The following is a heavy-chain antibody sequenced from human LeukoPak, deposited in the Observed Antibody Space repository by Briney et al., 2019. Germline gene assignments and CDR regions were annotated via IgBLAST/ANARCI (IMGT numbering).Heavy chain of an antibody. V-gene: IGHV4-34*01. D-gene: IGHD2-2*01. Sequence: SETLSLTCAVYGGSFSGYYWSWIRQPPGKGLEWIGEINHSGSTNYNPSLKSRVTISVDTSKNQFSLKLSSVTAADTAVYYCASLGYCSSTSCLISRASVDVWGKGTTVNVSS. CDR2: INHSGST. J-gene: IGHJ6*04. CDR1: GGSFSGYY. CDR3: ASLGYCSSTSCLISRASVDV.